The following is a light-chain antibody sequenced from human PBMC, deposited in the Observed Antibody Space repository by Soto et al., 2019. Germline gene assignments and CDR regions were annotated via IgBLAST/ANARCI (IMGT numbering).Light chain of an antibody. CDR1: RSDVCGHNY. CDR3: SSYTGSSTSPYV. J-gene: IGLJ1*01. V-gene: IGLV2-14*01. Sequence: QSVLTQPASVSGSPGQSITISCTGTRSDVCGHNYVSWYQQHPGKAPKLMFYEVGNRPSGVSARFSASKSGNTASLTISGLQAEDEADYYCSSYTGSSTSPYVFGTGTKLTVL. CDR2: EVG.